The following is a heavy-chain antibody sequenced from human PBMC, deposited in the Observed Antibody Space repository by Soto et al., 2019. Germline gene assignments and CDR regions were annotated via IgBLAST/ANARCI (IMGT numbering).Heavy chain of an antibody. CDR3: ASHVDYGSGRHYYYYYYMDV. CDR2: IYYSGST. Sequence: SETLSLTCTVSGGSISSYYWSWIRQPPGKGLEWIGYIYYSGSTNYNPSLKSRVTIAVDTSKNQFSLKLSSVTAADTAVYYCASHVDYGSGRHYYYYYYMDVRGTGTTVTVSS. V-gene: IGHV4-59*08. CDR1: GGSISSYY. D-gene: IGHD3-10*01. J-gene: IGHJ6*03.